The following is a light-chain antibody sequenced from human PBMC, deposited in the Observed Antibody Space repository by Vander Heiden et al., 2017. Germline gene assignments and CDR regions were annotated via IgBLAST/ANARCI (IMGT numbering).Light chain of an antibody. CDR2: DVT. Sequence: QSALPPALTVSGSPGDSITISCSGTSNVVGDYNYVSWYQQHPDKVPRLMMYDVTTRPSGVSNRFSGSNSGNPASLTISGLQAEDEADYYCSSYTPRGILIFGGGTKLTVL. CDR1: SNVVGDYNY. V-gene: IGLV2-14*03. J-gene: IGLJ2*01. CDR3: SSYTPRGILI.